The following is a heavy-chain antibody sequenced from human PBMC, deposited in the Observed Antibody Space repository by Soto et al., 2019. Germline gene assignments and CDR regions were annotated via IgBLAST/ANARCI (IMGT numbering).Heavy chain of an antibody. CDR3: AKGLNHFEY. CDR1: GFTFSNYA. Sequence: PGGSLRLSCAASGFTFSNYAMSWVRQAPGKGLEWVSTFSASSGSTYYADSLKGRFTISRDNSKNTLYLQMDSLRAEDTAVYYCAKGLNHFEYWGQGTQVTVSS. CDR2: FSASSGST. V-gene: IGHV3-23*01. J-gene: IGHJ4*02.